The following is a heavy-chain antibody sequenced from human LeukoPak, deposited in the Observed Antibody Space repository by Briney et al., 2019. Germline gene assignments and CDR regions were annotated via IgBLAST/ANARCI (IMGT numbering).Heavy chain of an antibody. CDR3: ATSESQTKFDY. CDR2: IFPGDSDT. D-gene: IGHD1/OR15-1a*01. Sequence: GESLKISCKGSGHSFTTHWIGWVRQTPGKGLEWTGIIFPGDSDTIYSPSFQGQVTISADKSISTAYLQWSSLRASDTAMYYCATSESQTKFDYWGQGTPVTVSS. CDR1: GHSFTTHW. J-gene: IGHJ4*02. V-gene: IGHV5-51*01.